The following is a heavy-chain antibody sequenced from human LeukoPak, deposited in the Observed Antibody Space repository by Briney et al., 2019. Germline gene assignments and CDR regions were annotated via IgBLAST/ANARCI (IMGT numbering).Heavy chain of an antibody. D-gene: IGHD5-24*01. CDR2: IYYSGST. J-gene: IGHJ4*02. V-gene: IGHV4-39*01. Sequence: WQTLSLTRTVCGRPLSSRSHYWGWIRQPPGKGLEWIGRIYYSGSTYKKPSLKSRVTISVDPSKNQFSLKLSSVTAAHTAVYYCARHISRLLQIVPFDNWGQETLVTVS. CDR1: GRPLSSRSHY. CDR3: ARHISRLLQIVPFDN.